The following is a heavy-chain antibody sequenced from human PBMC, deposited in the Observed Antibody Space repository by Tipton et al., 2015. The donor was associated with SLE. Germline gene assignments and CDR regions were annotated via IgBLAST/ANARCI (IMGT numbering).Heavy chain of an antibody. CDR1: GGSISSYY. D-gene: IGHD2-15*01. Sequence: TLSLTCTVSGGSISSYYWSWIRQPPGKGLEWIGYIHYSGTTNYNPSLKSRVTMSVDTSKNQFSLNLSSVTAADTAVYYCAREIGDCSGGICSNWFDPWGQGTLVTVSS. V-gene: IGHV4-59*01. J-gene: IGHJ5*02. CDR3: AREIGDCSGGICSNWFDP. CDR2: IHYSGTT.